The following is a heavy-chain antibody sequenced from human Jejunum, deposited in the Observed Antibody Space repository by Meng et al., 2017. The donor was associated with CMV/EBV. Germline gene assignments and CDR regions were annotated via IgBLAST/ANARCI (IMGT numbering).Heavy chain of an antibody. J-gene: IGHJ5*02. CDR1: GVIFNYYY. Sequence: CAASGVIFNYYYIHWVRHVPGKGLMWVSRINGEGTSITYADSVKGRFTISRDNARNTVYLQMNSLRGDDTAAYYCARSVSRYNWFDPWGQGTLVTVSS. CDR2: INGEGTSI. D-gene: IGHD1-14*01. V-gene: IGHV3-74*01. CDR3: ARSVSRYNWFDP.